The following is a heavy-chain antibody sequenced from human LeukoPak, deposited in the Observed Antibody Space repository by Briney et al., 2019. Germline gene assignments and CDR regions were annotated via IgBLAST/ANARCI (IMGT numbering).Heavy chain of an antibody. V-gene: IGHV3-7*05. CDR3: VKDGADDIEARKRYYGKDV. Sequence: GVSVRLSCAASGFTFSIYWMIWLRHAPGKGLVWVASKNRDGSEKYYVDSEKGRYTISRDNPKAALYLQISSLRAGDGSVYYCVKDGADDIEARKRYYGKDVWGQGTTVSVSS. CDR1: GFTFSIYW. D-gene: IGHD3-9*01. CDR2: KNRDGSEK. J-gene: IGHJ6*02.